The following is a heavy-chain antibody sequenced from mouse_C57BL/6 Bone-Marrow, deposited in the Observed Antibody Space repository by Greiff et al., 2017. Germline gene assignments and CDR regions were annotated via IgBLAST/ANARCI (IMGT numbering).Heavy chain of an antibody. CDR3: ASGGYPHYYAIDY. V-gene: IGHV5-17*01. CDR2: ISSGSSTI. D-gene: IGHD1-1*02. CDR1: GFTFSDYG. Sequence: EVNVVESGGGLVKPGGSLKLSCAASGFTFSDYGMHWVRQAPEKGLEWVAYISSGSSTIYYADTVKGRFTISRDNAKNTLFLQMTILRSEDTAMSYCASGGYPHYYAIDYWGQGTSVTVSS. J-gene: IGHJ4*01.